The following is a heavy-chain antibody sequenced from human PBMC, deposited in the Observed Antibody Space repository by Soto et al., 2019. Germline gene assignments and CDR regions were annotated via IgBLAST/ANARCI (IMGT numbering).Heavy chain of an antibody. CDR1: GGTFSSYA. Sequence: SVKVSCKASGGTFSSYAISWVRQAPGQGLEWMGGIIPIFGTANYAQKFQGRVTITAEKSTSTAYMELSSLRSEDTAVYYCANSYYYDSSGYPPAPNWFDPWGQGTLVTVSS. CDR2: IIPIFGTA. V-gene: IGHV1-69*06. J-gene: IGHJ5*02. CDR3: ANSYYYDSSGYPPAPNWFDP. D-gene: IGHD3-22*01.